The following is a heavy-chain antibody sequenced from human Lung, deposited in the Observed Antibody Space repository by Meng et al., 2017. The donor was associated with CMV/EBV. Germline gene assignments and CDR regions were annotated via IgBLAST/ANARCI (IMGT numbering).Heavy chain of an antibody. V-gene: IGHV3-21*01. Sequence: GESLKISCAASGFTFNSYSMNWVRQAPGKGLEWVPSISHTGSYIYYADSVRGRFTISRDNAKNSLYLQLNSLRAEDTAVYYCARDGDRFLTTEYYFDYWGQGTXVTVSS. CDR2: ISHTGSYI. J-gene: IGHJ4*02. CDR1: GFTFNSYS. CDR3: ARDGDRFLTTEYYFDY. D-gene: IGHD4-11*01.